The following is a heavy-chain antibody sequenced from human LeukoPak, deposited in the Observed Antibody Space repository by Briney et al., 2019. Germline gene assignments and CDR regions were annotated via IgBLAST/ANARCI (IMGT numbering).Heavy chain of an antibody. CDR1: GGSISDYY. CDR2: IFGSGSS. J-gene: IGHJ4*02. Sequence: SETLSLTCTVSGGSISDYYWSWIRQPPGKGLEWIGWIFGSGSSNYNPSLKSRLTISVDTSKNQFSLKLSSVTAADTAVYYCARHPALTSGGNFDYWGQGTLVTVSS. CDR3: ARHPALTSGGNFDY. V-gene: IGHV4-59*08. D-gene: IGHD1-14*01.